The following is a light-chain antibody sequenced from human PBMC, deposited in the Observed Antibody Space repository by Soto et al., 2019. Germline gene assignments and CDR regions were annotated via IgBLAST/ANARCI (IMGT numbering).Light chain of an antibody. CDR3: QQRSNWTWT. CDR1: QSVSSL. V-gene: IGKV3-11*01. Sequence: EIVLTQSPATLYSSPGEEATLSCGASQSVSSLLAWYQQKSGQAPRLLIYAASNRATGIPARFSGSGSGTDFTLTISRLEPEDFAVYYCQQRSNWTWTFGQGTKVDIK. CDR2: AAS. J-gene: IGKJ1*01.